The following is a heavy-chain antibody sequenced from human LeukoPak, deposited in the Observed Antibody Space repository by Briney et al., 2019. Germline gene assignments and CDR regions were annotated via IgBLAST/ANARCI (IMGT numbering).Heavy chain of an antibody. CDR1: GRTFDDYA. V-gene: IGHV3-9*01. CDR3: AGGVGWHFAL. CDR2: ISWSSGSI. Sequence: GGSLRLSCVASGRTFDDYAMHWVRQAPGKGLEGVSGISWSSGSIGFADSVKGPFTISRHNAKNTLYLQMNRLRAEVTAVYYCAGGVGWHFALWGRGTLVTVSS. J-gene: IGHJ2*01. D-gene: IGHD1-26*01.